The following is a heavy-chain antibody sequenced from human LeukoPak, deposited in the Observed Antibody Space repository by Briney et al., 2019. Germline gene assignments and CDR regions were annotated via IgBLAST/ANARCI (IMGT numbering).Heavy chain of an antibody. CDR1: GGSLSGLS. CDR3: GNKHDMSCRGGYCHVIDY. CDR2: ISQSGTT. Sequence: PSETLSLTCAVNGGSLSGLSWNWIRQSPGKGLEWIGEISQSGTTDYNPSLKNRVTMSVDTSKNQFSLKLTSVTAADTAVYFCGNKHDMSCRGGYCHVIDYWGQGTPVTVSS. V-gene: IGHV4-34*01. D-gene: IGHD2-21*02. J-gene: IGHJ4*02.